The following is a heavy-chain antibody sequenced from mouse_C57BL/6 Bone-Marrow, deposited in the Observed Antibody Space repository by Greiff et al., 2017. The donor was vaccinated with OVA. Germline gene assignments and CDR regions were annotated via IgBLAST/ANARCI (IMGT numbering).Heavy chain of an antibody. CDR3: ARRVYGNYVLYWYFDV. J-gene: IGHJ1*03. CDR2: IHPNSGST. Sequence: QVQLQQPGAELVKPGASVKLSCKASGYTFTSYWMHWVKQRPGQGLEWIGMIHPNSGSTNYNEKFKSKATLTVDKSSSTAYMQLSSLTSEDSAVYYWARRVYGNYVLYWYFDVWGTGTTVTVSS. D-gene: IGHD2-1*01. CDR1: GYTFTSYW. V-gene: IGHV1-64*01.